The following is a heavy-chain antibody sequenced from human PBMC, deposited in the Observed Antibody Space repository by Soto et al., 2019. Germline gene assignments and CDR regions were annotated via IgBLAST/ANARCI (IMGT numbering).Heavy chain of an antibody. CDR1: GGSINSSSYY. V-gene: IGHV4-39*01. J-gene: IGHJ5*02. CDR2: IYYSGST. CDR3: ARRGGNCSGGSCYLQHSDGFDP. Sequence: SETLSLTCTVSGGSINSSSYYWGWIRQPPGKGLEWIGSIYYSGSTYYNPSLKSRVTISVDTSKNQFSLKLSSVTAADTAVYYCARRGGNCSGGSCYLQHSDGFDPWGQGTLVTVSS. D-gene: IGHD2-15*01.